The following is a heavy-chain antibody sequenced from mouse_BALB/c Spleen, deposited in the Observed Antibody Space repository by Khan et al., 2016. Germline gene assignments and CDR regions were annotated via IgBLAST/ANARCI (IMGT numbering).Heavy chain of an antibody. CDR1: GYTFTSYW. Sequence: QVQLQQSGAELAKPGASVKMSCKASGYTFTSYWMHWVKQRPGQGLEWIGYINPSTGYTEYNQKFKDKATLTADKSSSTAYMQLSSPTSEDSAVYYCARGMYFDYWGQGTTLTVSS. J-gene: IGHJ2*01. D-gene: IGHD2-10*02. CDR3: ARGMYFDY. CDR2: INPSTGYT. V-gene: IGHV1-7*01.